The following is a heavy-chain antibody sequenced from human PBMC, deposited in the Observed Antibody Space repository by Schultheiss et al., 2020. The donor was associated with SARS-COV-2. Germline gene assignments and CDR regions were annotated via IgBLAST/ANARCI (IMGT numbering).Heavy chain of an antibody. CDR2: FSGNGGST. CDR1: GFTFDDYA. J-gene: IGHJ6*04. Sequence: GGSLRLSCAASGFTFDDYAMHWVRQAPGKGLEWVSTFSGNGGSTYYADSVKGRFTISRDNAKNSLYLQMNSLRAEDTAVYYCARELPSRSRNYYGMDVWGKGITVTVSS. CDR3: ARELPSRSRNYYGMDV. V-gene: IGHV3-20*04. D-gene: IGHD2-15*01.